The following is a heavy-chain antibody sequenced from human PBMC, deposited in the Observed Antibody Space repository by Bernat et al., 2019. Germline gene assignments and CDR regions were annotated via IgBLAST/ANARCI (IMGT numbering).Heavy chain of an antibody. D-gene: IGHD3-16*02. V-gene: IGHV4-38-2*01. Sequence: QVQLQESGPGLVKPSETLSLTCAVSGYSISSGYYWGWIRQPPGKGLEWIGSIYHSGSTYYNPSLKSRVTISEDTSKTQFALKLRSVTAADTAVYDCARGGNYVWGSYRSPRGYNWFDPWGQGTLVTVSS. J-gene: IGHJ5*02. CDR1: GYSISSGYY. CDR3: ARGGNYVWGSYRSPRGYNWFDP. CDR2: IYHSGST.